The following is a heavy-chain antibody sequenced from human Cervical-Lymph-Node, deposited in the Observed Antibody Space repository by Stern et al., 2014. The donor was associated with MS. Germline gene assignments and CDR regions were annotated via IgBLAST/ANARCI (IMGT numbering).Heavy chain of an antibody. J-gene: IGHJ4*02. CDR1: GGTFSSNA. Sequence: VQLVESGAEVKKPGSSGKVSCKSSGGTFSSNAITWVRQVPGQGLEWMGGIIPPFGTANYDQKFQGRVTITADESTRTAYMELGSLRADDTAVYYCARTYISGWLDNWGQGTLVTVSS. CDR3: ARTYISGWLDN. V-gene: IGHV1-69*01. D-gene: IGHD6-19*01. CDR2: IIPPFGTA.